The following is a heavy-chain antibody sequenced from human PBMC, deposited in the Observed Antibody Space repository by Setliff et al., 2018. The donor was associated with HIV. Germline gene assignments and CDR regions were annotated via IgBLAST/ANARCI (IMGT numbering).Heavy chain of an antibody. V-gene: IGHV4-4*09. D-gene: IGHD2-15*01. CDR3: ARGSGRFCSGGRCSAFDY. CDR1: GGSISGYY. J-gene: IGHJ4*02. CDR2: MHSSTAS. Sequence: PSETLSLTCGVSGGSISGYYWSWIRQPPGRGLEWVGYMHSSTASNYDPSLKTRVTMSVDTSNNQFSLRLSSVTAADTAVYYCARGSGRFCSGGRCSAFDYWGQGTLVTVSS.